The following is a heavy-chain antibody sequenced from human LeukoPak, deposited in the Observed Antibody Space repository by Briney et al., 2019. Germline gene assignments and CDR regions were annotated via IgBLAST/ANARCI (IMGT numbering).Heavy chain of an antibody. Sequence: SETLSLTCTVSGDSISSYYWSWIRQPPGKGLEWIGYIYYSGSTNYNPSLKSRVTISVDTSKNQFSLKLSSVTAADTAVYYCAREAVCSGCHYFDYWGQGTLVTVSS. V-gene: IGHV4-59*08. CDR1: GDSISSYY. CDR3: AREAVCSGCHYFDY. D-gene: IGHD6-19*01. CDR2: IYYSGST. J-gene: IGHJ4*02.